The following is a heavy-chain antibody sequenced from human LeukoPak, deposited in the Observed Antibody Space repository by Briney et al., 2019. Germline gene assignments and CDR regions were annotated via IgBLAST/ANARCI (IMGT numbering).Heavy chain of an antibody. CDR2: ISSSSSTI. J-gene: IGHJ4*02. D-gene: IGHD2-2*01. CDR3: ARDRYSSTSSRRLDY. CDR1: GFTFSSYS. V-gene: IGHV3-48*04. Sequence: GGSLRLSCAASGFTFSSYSMNWVRQAPGKGLEWVSYISSSSSTIYYADSVKGRFTISRDNAKNSLYLQMNSLRAEDTAVYYCARDRYSSTSSRRLDYWGQGTLVTVSS.